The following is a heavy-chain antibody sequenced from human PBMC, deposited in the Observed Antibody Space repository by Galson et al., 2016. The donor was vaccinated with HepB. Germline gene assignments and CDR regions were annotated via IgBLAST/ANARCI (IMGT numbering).Heavy chain of an antibody. CDR3: ARAVIQGTAMGLDY. D-gene: IGHD5-18*01. Sequence: CAISGDSVSSNSVAWNWIRQSPSRGLEWLGRTYYRSKWYNDYAVSVKSRITINPDTSKNQFSLQLTSVTPEDTAVYYCARAVIQGTAMGLDYWGQGTLVTVSS. V-gene: IGHV6-1*01. J-gene: IGHJ4*02. CDR1: GDSVSSNSVA. CDR2: TYYRSKWYN.